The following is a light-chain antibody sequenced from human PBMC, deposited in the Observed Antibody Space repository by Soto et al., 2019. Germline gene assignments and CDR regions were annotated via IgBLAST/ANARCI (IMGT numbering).Light chain of an antibody. CDR3: AAWDDSLSGFWV. J-gene: IGLJ3*02. Sequence: QSVLTQPPSASGTPGQRVTISCSGSSSNIGSNHVYWYQKLPGTAPKLLIYKNNQRPSGVPDRFSGSKSGTSASLAITGLRSEDEADYYCAAWDDSLSGFWVFGGGTKVT. V-gene: IGLV1-47*01. CDR2: KNN. CDR1: SSNIGSNH.